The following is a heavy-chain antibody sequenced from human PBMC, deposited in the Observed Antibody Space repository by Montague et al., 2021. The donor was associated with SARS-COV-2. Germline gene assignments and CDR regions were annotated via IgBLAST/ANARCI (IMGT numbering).Heavy chain of an antibody. CDR2: IDPSDSYT. CDR1: GYIFISHW. J-gene: IGHJ4*02. V-gene: IGHV5-10-1*01. D-gene: IGHD5-12*01. Sequence: QSGAEVKEPGESLRISCKVSGYIFISHWITWVRQMPGKGLEWMGRIDPSDSYTNYSPSFQGHVSISVDKSISTAYLQWSSLKASDTAMYYCARRGRPYSGYTTGYFDYWGQGTLVTVSS. CDR3: ARRGRPYSGYTTGYFDY.